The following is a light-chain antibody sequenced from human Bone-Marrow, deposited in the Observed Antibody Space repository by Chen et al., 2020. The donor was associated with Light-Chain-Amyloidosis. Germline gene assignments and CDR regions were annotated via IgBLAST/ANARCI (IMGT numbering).Light chain of an antibody. V-gene: IGKV2D-29*02. CDR2: EVS. Sequence: DIVMTQTPLSLSVTPGQPASISCKSSQSLRDIKTYLYWYLQKPGQSPQLLIYEVSNRFSGVPDRFSGSGSETDFTLKISRVEAEDVGVYYCMQSIQLPLTFGGGTKVGIK. CDR1: QSLRDIKTY. J-gene: IGKJ4*01. CDR3: MQSIQLPLT.